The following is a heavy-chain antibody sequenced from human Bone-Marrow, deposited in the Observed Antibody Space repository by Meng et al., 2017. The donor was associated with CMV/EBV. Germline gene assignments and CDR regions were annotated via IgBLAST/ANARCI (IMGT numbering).Heavy chain of an antibody. CDR3: ARDQVPAATDYYYYGMDV. J-gene: IGHJ6*02. CDR1: GGSISSGDYY. D-gene: IGHD2-2*01. CDR2: IYYSGST. V-gene: IGHV4-30-4*08. Sequence: SETLSLTCTVSGGSISSGDYYWSWIRQPPGKGLEWIGYIYYSGSTYYNPSLKSRVTISVDTSKNQFSLKLSSVTAADTAVYYCARDQVPAATDYYYYGMDVWSQGTTITVSS.